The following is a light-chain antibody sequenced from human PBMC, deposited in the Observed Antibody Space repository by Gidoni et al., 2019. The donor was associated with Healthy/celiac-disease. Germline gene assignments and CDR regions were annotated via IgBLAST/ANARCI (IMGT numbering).Light chain of an antibody. Sequence: QSVLTQPPSASGAPGPRVPISCTGSSSNIGAGYAVLWYHQLPGTAPKLRIYGNSNRPSGVPDRFSGSKSGTSASLAITGLQAEDEADYYCQSYDSSLNGPYVFGTGTKVTVL. V-gene: IGLV1-40*01. CDR3: QSYDSSLNGPYV. CDR1: SSNIGAGYA. J-gene: IGLJ1*01. CDR2: GNS.